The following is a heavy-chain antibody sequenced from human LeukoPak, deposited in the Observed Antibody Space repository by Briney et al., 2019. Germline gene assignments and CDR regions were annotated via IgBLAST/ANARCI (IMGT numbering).Heavy chain of an antibody. Sequence: SETLSLTCTVSGGSISGYYWSWSRQAPGKGVEWIGNLYYNRGAWFKSSLKSRVTTSVDTSKNEFSLKLSSVTAADTAVYYCARWSDCGGDCHVLDYWGQGILVTVSS. CDR2: LYYNRGA. J-gene: IGHJ4*02. CDR1: GGSISGYY. CDR3: ARWSDCGGDCHVLDY. V-gene: IGHV4-59*01. D-gene: IGHD2-21*02.